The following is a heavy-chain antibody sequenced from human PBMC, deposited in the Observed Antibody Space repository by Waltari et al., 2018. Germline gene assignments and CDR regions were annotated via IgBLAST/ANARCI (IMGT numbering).Heavy chain of an antibody. CDR1: GYTFTSYD. D-gene: IGHD3-22*01. V-gene: IGHV1-8*03. CDR3: ARAGGSGYSFDY. J-gene: IGHJ4*02. CDR2: MNPNSGNT. Sequence: QVQLVQSGAEVKKPGASVKVSCKASGYTFTSYDINWVRQATGQGLGGVGWMNPNSGNTGYAQKFPGRVTITRNTSISTAYMELSSLRSEDTAVYYCARAGGSGYSFDYWGQGTLVTVSS.